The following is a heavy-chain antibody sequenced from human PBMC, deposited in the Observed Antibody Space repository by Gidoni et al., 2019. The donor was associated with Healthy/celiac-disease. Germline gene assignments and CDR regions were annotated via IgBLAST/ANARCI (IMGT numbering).Heavy chain of an antibody. CDR2: INHSGST. CDR1: GGSFSGYY. J-gene: IGHJ6*02. D-gene: IGHD2-2*01. Sequence: QVQLQQWGAGLLKPSETLSLTCAVYGGSFSGYYWNWIRQPPGKGLEWIGEINHSGSTNYNPSLKSRVTISVDTSKNQFSLKLSSVTAADTAVYYCARGRCSSTSCYLGRYYGMDVWGQGTTVTVSS. CDR3: ARGRCSSTSCYLGRYYGMDV. V-gene: IGHV4-34*01.